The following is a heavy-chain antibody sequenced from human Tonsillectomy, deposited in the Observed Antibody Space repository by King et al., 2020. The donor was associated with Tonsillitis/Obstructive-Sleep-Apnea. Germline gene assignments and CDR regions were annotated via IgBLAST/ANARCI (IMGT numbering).Heavy chain of an antibody. Sequence: QLQESGPGLVKPSETLSLTCTVSGGSISSSSYYWGWIRQPPGKGLEWIGSIYYSGSTYYNPSLKSRVTISVDTSKNQFSLKLSSVTAADPAVYSCARVFLDIVVVVAAISPDAFDIWGQGTMVTVSS. CDR1: GGSISSSSYY. J-gene: IGHJ3*02. CDR2: IYYSGST. V-gene: IGHV4-39*01. D-gene: IGHD2-15*01. CDR3: ARVFLDIVVVVAAISPDAFDI.